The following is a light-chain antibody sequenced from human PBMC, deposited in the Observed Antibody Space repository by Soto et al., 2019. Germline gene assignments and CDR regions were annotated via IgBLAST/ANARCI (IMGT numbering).Light chain of an antibody. Sequence: IQMTQSPSSLSASVGDRVTITCRASQSIVRNLNWYQQKPGKAPELLIYTASNLESGVPSRFSGSGSGTDFALTISSLQPEDSEVYYCQQSHSSQLSFGGATKVNI. CDR3: QQSHSSQLS. CDR1: QSIVRN. J-gene: IGKJ4*01. CDR2: TAS. V-gene: IGKV1-39*01.